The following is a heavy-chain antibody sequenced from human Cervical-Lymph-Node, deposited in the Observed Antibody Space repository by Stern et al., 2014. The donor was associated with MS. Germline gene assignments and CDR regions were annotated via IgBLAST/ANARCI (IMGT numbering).Heavy chain of an antibody. J-gene: IGHJ4*02. Sequence: EVKLVESGAELIRPGESLKISCKGAGFKFSIYWIAWVRQMPGKGLEWMGIIYPGDSETRYRPFFQGQGTMSADKSTSTAYLQWSSLNASDTAMYFCARQTTAWASDVWGQGTLVTVSS. CDR3: ARQTTAWASDV. CDR2: IYPGDSET. CDR1: GFKFSIYW. D-gene: IGHD1-14*01. V-gene: IGHV5-51*01.